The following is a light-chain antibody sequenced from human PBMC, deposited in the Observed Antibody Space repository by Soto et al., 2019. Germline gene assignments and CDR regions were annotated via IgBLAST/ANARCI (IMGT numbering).Light chain of an antibody. V-gene: IGKV3-15*01. Sequence: ELVITQSPATLSVSPGERATLSCRASQSVSSNLAWYQQKPGQAPRLLIYGASTRATGIPARFSGSGSGTDFTLTVSSLQSEDFAVYYCQQYNNWPPYTFGQGTKLEIK. CDR3: QQYNNWPPYT. CDR1: QSVSSN. J-gene: IGKJ2*01. CDR2: GAS.